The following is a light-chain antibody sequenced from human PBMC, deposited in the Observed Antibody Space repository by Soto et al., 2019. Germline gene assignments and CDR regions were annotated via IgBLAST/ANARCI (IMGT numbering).Light chain of an antibody. J-gene: IGKJ4*01. V-gene: IGKV3-11*01. CDR2: DAS. CDR3: QQANSFPRALT. Sequence: EIMLTQSPATLSLSPGERATLSCRASQSVSSYLAWYQQKPGQAPRLLIYDASNRATGIPARFSGSGSGTDFTLTISSLEPEDFATYYCQQANSFPRALTFGGGTKVEIK. CDR1: QSVSSY.